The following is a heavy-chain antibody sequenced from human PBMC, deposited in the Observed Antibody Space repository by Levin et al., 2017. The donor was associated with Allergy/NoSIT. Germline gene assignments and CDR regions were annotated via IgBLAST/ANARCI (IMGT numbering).Heavy chain of an antibody. CDR3: ARIVRGDYGGTPRRYNWFDP. J-gene: IGHJ5*02. CDR2: ISAYNGNT. V-gene: IGHV1-18*01. D-gene: IGHD4-23*01. CDR1: GYTFISYG. Sequence: GESLKISCKASGYTFISYGISWVRQAPGQGLEWMGWISAYNGNTNYAQKLQGRVTMTTDTSTSTAYMELRSLRSDDTAVYYCARIVRGDYGGTPRRYNWFDPWGQGTLVTVSS.